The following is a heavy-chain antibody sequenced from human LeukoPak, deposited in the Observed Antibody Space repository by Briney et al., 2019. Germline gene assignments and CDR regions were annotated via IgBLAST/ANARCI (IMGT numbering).Heavy chain of an antibody. CDR2: SHYSGST. CDR3: ARAAADYNSWSYFDN. Sequence: SQTLSLTCTVSGDSISSGDHYWSWIRQPPGKGLEWIGYSHYSGSTYYNPSLEGRVIISVDMSKNQFSLSLNSLTAGDSAVYYCARAAADYNSWSYFDNWGQGTLVTVSS. D-gene: IGHD5-12*01. J-gene: IGHJ4*02. CDR1: GDSISSGDHY. V-gene: IGHV4-30-4*01.